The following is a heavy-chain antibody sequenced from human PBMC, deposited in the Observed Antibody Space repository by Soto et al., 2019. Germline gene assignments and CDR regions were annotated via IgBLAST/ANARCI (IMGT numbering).Heavy chain of an antibody. J-gene: IGHJ6*02. Sequence: EVQLVESGGGLVQPGGSLRLSCAASGFTFDDHAMHWVRQVPGRGLEWVSGIGWDSGILDYGDSVKGRFTISRDNAMNSLYLQMNSLRPEDTAIYYCAKDERGVWSVARGGSYPYFGMDVWGQGTTVTVSS. CDR1: GFTFDDHA. V-gene: IGHV3-9*01. D-gene: IGHD3-3*01. CDR2: IGWDSGIL. CDR3: AKDERGVWSVARGGSYPYFGMDV.